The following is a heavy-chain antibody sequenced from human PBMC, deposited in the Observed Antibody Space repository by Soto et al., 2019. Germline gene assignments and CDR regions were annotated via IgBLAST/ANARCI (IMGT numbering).Heavy chain of an antibody. V-gene: IGHV3-48*01. J-gene: IGHJ4*02. D-gene: IGHD2-15*01. CDR3: GRGSCSGSSCYGADF. CDR2: ISRSRGI. Sequence: EVQLVESGGGLIQPGGSLRLSCAASGFILSNYGMTWVRQAPGKGLEWVSYISRSRGIYYADSVKGRFSISRDDAKNSLYLQMNSLRADDTAVYYCGRGSCSGSSCYGADFWGQGTLVTVSS. CDR1: GFILSNYG.